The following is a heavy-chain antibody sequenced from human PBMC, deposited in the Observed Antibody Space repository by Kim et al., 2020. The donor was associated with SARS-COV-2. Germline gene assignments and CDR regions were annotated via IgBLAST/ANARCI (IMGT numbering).Heavy chain of an antibody. CDR1: GFTFSSDA. CDR3: ARDRAVWIGETKNYYYS. J-gene: IGHJ6*01. D-gene: IGHD3-10*01. Sequence: GGSLRLSCAASGFTFSSDAMHWVRHAPGKGLEWVAVISYDGSNKYYADSVKGRFTISRGNSKNTLYLQMNSLRAVDTAVYNCARDRAVWIGETKNYYYS. CDR2: ISYDGSNK. V-gene: IGHV3-30-3*01.